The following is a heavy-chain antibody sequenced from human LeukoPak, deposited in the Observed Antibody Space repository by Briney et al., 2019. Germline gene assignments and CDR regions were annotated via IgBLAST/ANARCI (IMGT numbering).Heavy chain of an antibody. Sequence: GGSLRLSYEASGFTFSDPYMSWIRQAPGKGLECLSYISGSGTDINYADSVRGRFTISRDNAKNLLYLQMNDLRLEDTAVYYCASGSANSYGYVFDPWGQGTLVTVSS. D-gene: IGHD5-18*01. J-gene: IGHJ5*02. V-gene: IGHV3-11*01. CDR3: ASGSANSYGYVFDP. CDR2: ISGSGTDI. CDR1: GFTFSDPY.